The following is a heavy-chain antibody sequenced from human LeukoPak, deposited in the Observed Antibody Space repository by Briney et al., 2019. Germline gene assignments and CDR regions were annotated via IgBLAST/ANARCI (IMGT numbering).Heavy chain of an antibody. V-gene: IGHV4-34*01. D-gene: IGHD1-26*01. CDR3: ARGRNSGSYNIDY. CDR1: GGSFSGYY. Sequence: SETLSLTCAVYGGSFSGYYWSWIRQPPGKGLEWIGEINHSGSTNYNPSLKSRVTISVDTSKNQFSLKLSSVTAADTAVYYCARGRNSGSYNIDYWGQGTLVTVSS. J-gene: IGHJ4*02. CDR2: INHSGST.